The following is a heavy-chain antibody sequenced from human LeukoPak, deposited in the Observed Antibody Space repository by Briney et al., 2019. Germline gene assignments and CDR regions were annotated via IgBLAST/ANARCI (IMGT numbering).Heavy chain of an antibody. J-gene: IGHJ4*02. D-gene: IGHD3-22*01. CDR1: GGSISGYY. CDR3: ARGNLYYFDSSGYYFEFDY. V-gene: IGHV4-34*01. CDR2: INHSGST. Sequence: PSETLSLTCTVSGGSISGYYWSWIRQPPGKGLEWIGEINHSGSTNYIPSLKSRVTISVDTSKNQFSLKLSSVTAADTAVYYCARGNLYYFDSSGYYFEFDYWGQGTLVTVSS.